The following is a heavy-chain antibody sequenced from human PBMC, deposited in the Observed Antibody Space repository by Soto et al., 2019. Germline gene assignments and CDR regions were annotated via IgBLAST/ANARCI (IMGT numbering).Heavy chain of an antibody. CDR1: GYSISSGYY. D-gene: IGHD3-3*02. CDR2: IYHSGST. V-gene: IGHV4-38-2*01. Sequence: SETLSLTCAVSGYSISSGYYWGWIRQPPGKGLEWIGSIYHSGSTYYNPSLKSRVTISVDTSKNQFSLKLSSVTAADTAVYYCARRGHFSVDYWGQGTLVTVSS. CDR3: ARRGHFSVDY. J-gene: IGHJ4*02.